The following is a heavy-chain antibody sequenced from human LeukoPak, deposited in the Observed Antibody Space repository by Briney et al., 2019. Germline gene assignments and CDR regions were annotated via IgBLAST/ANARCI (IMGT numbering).Heavy chain of an antibody. Sequence: SVKVSCKASGGTFSSYAISWVRHAPGQGLEWMGRIIPILGIANYAQKFQGRVTITADKSTSTAYMELSSLRSEDTAVYYCARDPGHFSGSWLDYWGQGTLVTVSS. CDR3: ARDPGHFSGSWLDY. J-gene: IGHJ4*02. D-gene: IGHD1-26*01. V-gene: IGHV1-69*04. CDR1: GGTFSSYA. CDR2: IIPILGIA.